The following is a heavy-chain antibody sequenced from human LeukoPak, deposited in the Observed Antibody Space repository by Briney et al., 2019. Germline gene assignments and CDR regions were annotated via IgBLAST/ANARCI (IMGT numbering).Heavy chain of an antibody. CDR3: ARHYKVPAGGLYYFAY. Sequence: SETLRPTCTVSGGSISSSSYYWGWIRQPPGKGLEWIGSIYYSGSTYYKPSLKSRVTISVDTSKNQFSLKLSSVTAADTAVYYCARHYKVPAGGLYYFAYWGQRHLVTVSS. D-gene: IGHD2-2*01. J-gene: IGHJ4*02. CDR2: IYYSGST. V-gene: IGHV4-39*01. CDR1: GGSISSSSYY.